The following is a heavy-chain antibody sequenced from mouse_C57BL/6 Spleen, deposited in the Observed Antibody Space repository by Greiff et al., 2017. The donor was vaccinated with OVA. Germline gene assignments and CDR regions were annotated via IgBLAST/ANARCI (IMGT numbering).Heavy chain of an antibody. D-gene: IGHD1-1*01. Sequence: EVKVIESGGGLVQPGGSMKLSCVASGFTFSNYWMNWVRQSPEKGLEWVAQIRLKSDNYATHYAESVKGRFTISRDDSKSSVYLQMNNLRAEDTGIYYCTGVVAPDWYFDVWGTGTTVTVSS. J-gene: IGHJ1*03. CDR1: GFTFSNYW. V-gene: IGHV6-3*01. CDR2: IRLKSDNYAT. CDR3: TGVVAPDWYFDV.